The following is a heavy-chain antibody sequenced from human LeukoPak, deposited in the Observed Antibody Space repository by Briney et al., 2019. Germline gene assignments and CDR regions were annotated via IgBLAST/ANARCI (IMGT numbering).Heavy chain of an antibody. CDR2: INPSGGST. CDR3: ARTSGRGMTTQAFDY. Sequence: GASVKVSCKASGYTFTSYYMHWVRQAPGQGLEWMGIINPSGGSTSYAQKFQGRVTMTRDMSTSTVYMELSSLRSEDTAVYYCARTSGRGMTTQAFDYWGQGTLVTVSS. D-gene: IGHD4-11*01. J-gene: IGHJ4*02. V-gene: IGHV1-46*01. CDR1: GYTFTSYY.